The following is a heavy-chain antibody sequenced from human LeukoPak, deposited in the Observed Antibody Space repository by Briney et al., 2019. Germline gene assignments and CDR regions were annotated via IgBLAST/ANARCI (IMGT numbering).Heavy chain of an antibody. D-gene: IGHD1-26*01. Sequence: ASLKISCKASGYTFTGYYMHWVRQAPGQGLEWMGWINPNSGGTNYAQKFQGRVTMTRDTSINTAYMELSRLRSDDTAVYYCARELGGSYRSDYWGQGTLVTVSS. CDR2: INPNSGGT. CDR3: ARELGGSYRSDY. J-gene: IGHJ4*02. V-gene: IGHV1-2*02. CDR1: GYTFTGYY.